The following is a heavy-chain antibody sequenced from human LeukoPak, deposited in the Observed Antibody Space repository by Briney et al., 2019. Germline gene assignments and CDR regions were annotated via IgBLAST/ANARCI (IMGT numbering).Heavy chain of an antibody. CDR1: GGPFSGYY. Sequence: PSETLSLTCAVYGGPFSGYYWSWIRQPPGKGLEWIGEINHSGSTNYNPSLKSRVTISVDTSKNQFSLKLSSVTAADTAVYYCASRGIYVWGSYRTRYYFDYWGQGTLVTVSS. D-gene: IGHD3-16*02. CDR3: ASRGIYVWGSYRTRYYFDY. J-gene: IGHJ4*02. V-gene: IGHV4-34*01. CDR2: INHSGST.